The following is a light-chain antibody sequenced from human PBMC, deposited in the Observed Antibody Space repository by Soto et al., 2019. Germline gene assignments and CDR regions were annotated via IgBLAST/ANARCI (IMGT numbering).Light chain of an antibody. CDR1: QSIGTS. J-gene: IGKJ4*01. V-gene: IGKV3-11*01. Sequence: ETVLTQSPATLSKSPGESATLSCRASQSIGTSLAWYQHRPGQPPRLLIYDAFNRATGIPARFSGDGSGTDFTLTISSLEPEDFAGYYCQQRAAWPPFTFGGGTKVEIK. CDR3: QQRAAWPPFT. CDR2: DAF.